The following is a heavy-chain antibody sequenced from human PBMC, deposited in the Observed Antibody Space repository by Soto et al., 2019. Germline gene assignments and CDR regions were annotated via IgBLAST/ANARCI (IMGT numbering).Heavy chain of an antibody. D-gene: IGHD6-6*01. CDR2: ISYDGSNK. CDR3: AKDGEYSSSEAFVI. J-gene: IGHJ3*02. V-gene: IGHV3-30*18. CDR1: GFTFSSYG. Sequence: QVQLVESGGGVVQPGRSLRLSCAASGFTFSSYGMHWVRQAPGKGLEWVAVISYDGSNKYYADSVKGRFTISRDNSKHTLYLQTNILRAEDTAVYYRAKDGEYSSSEAFVICGQGTMVTVSS.